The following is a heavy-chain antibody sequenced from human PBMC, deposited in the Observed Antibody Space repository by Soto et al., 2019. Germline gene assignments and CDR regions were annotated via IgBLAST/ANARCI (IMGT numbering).Heavy chain of an antibody. CDR2: ISAYNGNT. V-gene: IGHV1-18*04. CDR3: ARRDYGYYVDGMDV. CDR1: GYTFTSNG. J-gene: IGHJ6*01. Sequence: SVTGSCKASGYTFTSNGITWVRQAPGQGLEWMGWISAYNGNTNNAQKLQGRVTMTTDTSTSTAYKELRSLRSDATAVYYCARRDYGYYVDGMDVCGQVTMVTV. D-gene: IGHD4-17*01.